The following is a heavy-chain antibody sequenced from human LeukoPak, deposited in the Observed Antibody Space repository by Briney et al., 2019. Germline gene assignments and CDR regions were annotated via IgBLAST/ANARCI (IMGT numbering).Heavy chain of an antibody. CDR3: ARFDSSGDSLDY. CDR2: IYYSGST. CDR1: GGSISSSY. J-gene: IGHJ4*02. D-gene: IGHD3-22*01. Sequence: PSETLSLTCTVSGGSISSSYWTWIRQPPGGGLEWIGYIYYSGSTNYNPSLKSRVTILVDTSKNQFSLKLSSVTAADTAVYYCARFDSSGDSLDYWGQGTLVTVSS. V-gene: IGHV4-59*01.